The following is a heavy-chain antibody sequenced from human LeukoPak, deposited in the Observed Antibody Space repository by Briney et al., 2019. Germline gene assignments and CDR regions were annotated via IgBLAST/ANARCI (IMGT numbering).Heavy chain of an antibody. CDR1: GFTVSSNY. CDR3: ARDCQTNGVCRYYGMDV. CDR2: IYSGGST. Sequence: GGSLRLSCAASGFTVSSNYMSWVRQAPGKGLEWVSVIYSGGSTYYADSVKGRFTISRDNSKNTLYLQMNSLRAEDTAVYYRARDCQTNGVCRYYGMDVWGQGTTVTVSS. J-gene: IGHJ6*02. V-gene: IGHV3-66*02. D-gene: IGHD2-8*01.